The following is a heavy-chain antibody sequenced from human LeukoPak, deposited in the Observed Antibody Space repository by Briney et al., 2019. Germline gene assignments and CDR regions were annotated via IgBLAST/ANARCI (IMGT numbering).Heavy chain of an antibody. Sequence: SEILSLTCTVSGDSISRGDYYWGWIRQHPGKGLEWIGFMYYSGSTYYNPSLKSRVTISVDTSKNQFSLQLSSVTAADTAVYYCARGGDYYDSSGYYYKRFDYWGQGTLVTVSS. CDR1: GDSISRGDYY. CDR3: ARGGDYYDSSGYYYKRFDY. D-gene: IGHD3-22*01. CDR2: MYYSGST. J-gene: IGHJ4*02. V-gene: IGHV4-31*03.